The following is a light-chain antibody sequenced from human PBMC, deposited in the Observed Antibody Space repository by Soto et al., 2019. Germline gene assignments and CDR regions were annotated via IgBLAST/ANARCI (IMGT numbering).Light chain of an antibody. CDR3: QAWDSSTGV. CDR1: KLGDKY. V-gene: IGLV3-1*01. Sequence: SYEPTQPPSVSVSPGQTASITCSGDKLGDKYACWYQQKPGQSPVLVIYQDSKRPSGIPERFSGSNSGNTATLTISGTQAMDEADYYCQAWDSSTGVFGTGTKLTVL. CDR2: QDS. J-gene: IGLJ1*01.